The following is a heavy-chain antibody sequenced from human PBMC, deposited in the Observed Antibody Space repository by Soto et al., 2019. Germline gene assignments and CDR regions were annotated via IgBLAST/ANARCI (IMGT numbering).Heavy chain of an antibody. CDR2: IHSGGST. CDR1: GFTVSSNA. J-gene: IGHJ4*02. CDR3: ARGVAPGTSGPDY. Sequence: EVQLVESGGGLVQPGGSLRLSCAASGFTVSSNAMSWVRQAPGKGLEWVSVIHSGGSTYYADSVKGRFTISRDNSQNTLLFQMNGLRAEDTALYSCARGVAPGTSGPDYWGQGTLVIVSS. V-gene: IGHV3-66*01. D-gene: IGHD6-13*01.